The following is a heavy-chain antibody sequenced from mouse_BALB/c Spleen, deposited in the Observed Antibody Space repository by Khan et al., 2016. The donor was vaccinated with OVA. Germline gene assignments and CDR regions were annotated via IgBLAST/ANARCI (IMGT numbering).Heavy chain of an antibody. CDR1: GFTFRSFG. D-gene: IGHD2-12*01. Sequence: EVQLVESGGGLVQPGGSRKLSCTASGFTFRSFGMHWVRQAPEKGLEWVAYIGSDSSTIYYADTVKGRFTISRDNPKNTLLLQLTSLRSEDTAMCDCASSRYWSWFASWGQGTLVTVSA. CDR3: ASSRYWSWFAS. J-gene: IGHJ3*01. CDR2: IGSDSSTI. V-gene: IGHV5-17*02.